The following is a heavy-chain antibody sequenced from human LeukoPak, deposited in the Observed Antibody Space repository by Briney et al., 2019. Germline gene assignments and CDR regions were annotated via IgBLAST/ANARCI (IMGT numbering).Heavy chain of an antibody. CDR1: GGTFSSYA. D-gene: IGHD3-9*01. CDR3: ARDFYDILTGPWQTRTMEYYFDY. J-gene: IGHJ4*02. Sequence: SVKVSCKASGGTFSSYAISWVRQAPGQGLEWMGGIIPIFGTANYAQKFQGRVTITADESTSTAYTELSSLRSEDTAVYYCARDFYDILTGPWQTRTMEYYFDYWGQGTLVTVSS. V-gene: IGHV1-69*13. CDR2: IIPIFGTA.